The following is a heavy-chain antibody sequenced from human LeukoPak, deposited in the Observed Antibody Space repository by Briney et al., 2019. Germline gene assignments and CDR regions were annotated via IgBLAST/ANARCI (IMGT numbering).Heavy chain of an antibody. CDR2: ISYDGSNK. V-gene: IGHV3-30*18. J-gene: IGHJ4*02. CDR3: AKDIRRGYNYGYDQFAY. D-gene: IGHD5-18*01. Sequence: GGSLRLSCAAPGFTFSSYGMHWVRQAPGKGLEWVAVISYDGSNKYYADSVKGRFTISRDNSKNTLYLQMNSLRTEDTAVYYCAKDIRRGYNYGYDQFAYWGQGTLVTVSS. CDR1: GFTFSSYG.